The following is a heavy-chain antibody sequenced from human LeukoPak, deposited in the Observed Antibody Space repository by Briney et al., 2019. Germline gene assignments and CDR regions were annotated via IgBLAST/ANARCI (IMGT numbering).Heavy chain of an antibody. CDR1: GFTVSNNY. J-gene: IGHJ3*02. CDR3: ARFETSPGGVAFDI. Sequence: GGSLRLSCAASGFTVSNNYMSWVRQAPGKGLEWVSTIYRGGSTYYADSVTDRFTISRDNSKNTLYLQMDSLRVEDTAVYYCARFETSPGGVAFDIWGQGTMVTVSS. CDR2: IYRGGST. V-gene: IGHV3-66*01. D-gene: IGHD1-1*01.